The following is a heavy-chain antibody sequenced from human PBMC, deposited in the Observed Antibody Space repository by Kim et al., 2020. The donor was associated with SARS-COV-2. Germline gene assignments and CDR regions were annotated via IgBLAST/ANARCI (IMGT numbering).Heavy chain of an antibody. J-gene: IGHJ5*02. D-gene: IGHD3-10*01. Sequence: PALKSPVTISVDTSKNQFSLKLSSVTAADTDVYYCARVYYGSGSYYFDPWGQGTLVTVSS. CDR3: ARVYYGSGSYYFDP. V-gene: IGHV4-30-2*05.